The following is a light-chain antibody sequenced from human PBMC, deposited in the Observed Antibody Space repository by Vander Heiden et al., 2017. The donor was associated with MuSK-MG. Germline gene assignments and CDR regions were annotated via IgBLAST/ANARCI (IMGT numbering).Light chain of an antibody. CDR1: QSISSY. CDR2: ASS. CDR3: QQYDSTPRT. Sequence: IQMTQSPSSLSASIGDRVTITCRASQSISSYLNWYQQKPGKAPKLLIYASSSLQSGVPSRFSGSGSGTDFTFTIATLLPEDFATYYCQQYDSTPRTFGQGTKVEIK. J-gene: IGKJ1*01. V-gene: IGKV1-39*01.